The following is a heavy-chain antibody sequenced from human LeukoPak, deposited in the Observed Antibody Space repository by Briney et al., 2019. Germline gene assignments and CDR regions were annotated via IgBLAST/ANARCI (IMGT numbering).Heavy chain of an antibody. J-gene: IGHJ6*03. V-gene: IGHV4-59*01. CDR2: IYYSGST. CDR1: GGSISSYY. D-gene: IGHD6-19*01. CDR3: ARVRPVGSGWYYYYYYMDV. Sequence: PSETLSLTCTVSGGSISSYYWSWIRQPPGKGLEWIGYIYYSGSTNYNPSLKSRVTISVDTSKNQFSLKLSSVTAADTAVYYCARVRPVGSGWYYYYYYMDVWGKGTTVTISS.